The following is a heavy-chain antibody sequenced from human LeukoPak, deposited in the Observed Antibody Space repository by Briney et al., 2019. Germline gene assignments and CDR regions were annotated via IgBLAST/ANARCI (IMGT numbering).Heavy chain of an antibody. CDR2: IVVSGGST. CDR1: GFTFSSYA. Sequence: GGSLRLSCAASGFTFSSYAMSWVRQAPGKGLEWVSTIVVSGGSTHYADSVKGRFTISRDNSKTTLYLQMNNLGAEDTALYRCAKHLVTGNYGWCFDLWGRGTLVTVSS. CDR3: AKHLVTGNYGWCFDL. J-gene: IGHJ2*01. D-gene: IGHD5-24*01. V-gene: IGHV3-23*01.